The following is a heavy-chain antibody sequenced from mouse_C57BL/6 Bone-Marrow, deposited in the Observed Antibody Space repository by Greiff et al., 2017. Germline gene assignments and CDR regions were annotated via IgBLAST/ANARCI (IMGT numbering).Heavy chain of an antibody. V-gene: IGHV5-9-1*02. Sequence: EVKLMESGEGLVKPGGSLKLSCAASGFTFSSYAMSWVRQTPEKRLEWVAYISSGGDYIYYADTVKGRFTISRDNARNTLYLQMSSLKSEDTAMYYCTREPLYYYGRVDYWGQGTTLTGSS. D-gene: IGHD1-1*01. CDR1: GFTFSSYA. CDR3: TREPLYYYGRVDY. CDR2: ISSGGDYI. J-gene: IGHJ2*01.